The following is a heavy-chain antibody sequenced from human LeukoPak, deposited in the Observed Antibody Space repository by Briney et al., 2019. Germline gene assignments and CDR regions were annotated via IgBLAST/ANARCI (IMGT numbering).Heavy chain of an antibody. D-gene: IGHD3-22*01. CDR2: INTNTGNP. CDR1: GYTFTSYA. J-gene: IGHJ4*02. CDR3: ARDPDDYYYDSSGYFDY. V-gene: IGHV7-4-1*02. Sequence: ASVKVSCKASGYTFTSYAMNWVRQAPRQGLEWMGWINTNTGNPTYAQGFTGRFVFSLDTSVSTAYLQISSLKAEDTAVYYCARDPDDYYYDSSGYFDYWGQGTLVTVSS.